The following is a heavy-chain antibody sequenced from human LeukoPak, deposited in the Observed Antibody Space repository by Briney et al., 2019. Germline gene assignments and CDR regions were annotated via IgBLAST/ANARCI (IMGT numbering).Heavy chain of an antibody. CDR1: GFTFSSYW. Sequence: GGSLRLSCAASGFTFSSYWMHWVRQAPGKGLVWVSRINSDGSSTSYADSVKGRFTISRDNAKNSLYLQMNSLRAEDTAVYYCARNPSSYSSGWYSDYWGQGTLVTVSS. V-gene: IGHV3-74*01. CDR3: ARNPSSYSSGWYSDY. CDR2: INSDGSST. J-gene: IGHJ4*02. D-gene: IGHD6-19*01.